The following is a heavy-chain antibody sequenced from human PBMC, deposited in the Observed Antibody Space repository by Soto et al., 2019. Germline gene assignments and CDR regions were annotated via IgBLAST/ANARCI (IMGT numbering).Heavy chain of an antibody. CDR3: AKERTRHFDY. V-gene: IGHV3-30*18. J-gene: IGHJ4*02. Sequence: PRLSCAASGFTFGSYGMHWVRQAPGKGLEWVAVISYDGNNKYYADSVKGRLTISRDNSKNMVSLQMNSLRAEDTAVYYCAKERTRHFDYWGQGIPVTVSS. CDR1: GFTFGSYG. D-gene: IGHD1-1*01. CDR2: ISYDGNNK.